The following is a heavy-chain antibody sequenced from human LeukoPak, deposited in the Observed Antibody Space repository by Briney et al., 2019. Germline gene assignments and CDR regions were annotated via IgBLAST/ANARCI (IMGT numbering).Heavy chain of an antibody. CDR2: IYYTGST. CDR1: GGSISSYY. D-gene: IGHD6-6*01. V-gene: IGHV4-59*08. Sequence: SETLSLTCTVPGGSISSYYWSWNRQPPGKGLEWIGYIYYTGSTNYNPSLKSRVTISVDTSKNQFSLKLSYVNAADTAVYYCARYISSGLDYWGQGTLVTVSS. CDR3: ARYISSGLDY. J-gene: IGHJ4*02.